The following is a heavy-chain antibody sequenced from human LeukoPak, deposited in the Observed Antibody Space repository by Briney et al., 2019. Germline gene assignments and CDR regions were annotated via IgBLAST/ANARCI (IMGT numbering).Heavy chain of an antibody. D-gene: IGHD5-24*01. V-gene: IGHV4-59*01. CDR1: GGSISSYY. Sequence: SETLSLTCTVSGGSISSYYWSWIRQPPGKGLEWIGYIYYSGSTKYNPSLKSRVTISVDTSKNQFSLELSSVTAADTAAYYCARVVDHGYSDYWGLGTLVTVSS. CDR3: ARVVDHGYSDY. J-gene: IGHJ4*02. CDR2: IYYSGST.